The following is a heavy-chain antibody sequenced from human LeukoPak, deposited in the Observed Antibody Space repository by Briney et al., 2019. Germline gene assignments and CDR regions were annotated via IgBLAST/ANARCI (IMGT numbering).Heavy chain of an antibody. CDR2: IYYSGST. V-gene: IGHV4-39*01. Sequence: PSETLSLTCTVSGGSISSSSYYRGWIRQPPGKGLEWIGSIYYSGSTYYNPSLKSRVTISVDTSKNQFSLKLSSVTAADTAVYYCARRGRGGGVVPAADLDYWGQGTLVTVSS. J-gene: IGHJ4*02. D-gene: IGHD2-2*01. CDR3: ARRGRGGGVVPAADLDY. CDR1: GGSISSSSYY.